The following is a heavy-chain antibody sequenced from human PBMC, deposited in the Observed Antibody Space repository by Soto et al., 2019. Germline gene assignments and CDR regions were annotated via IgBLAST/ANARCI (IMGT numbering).Heavy chain of an antibody. CDR3: ARGHCSSTSCYGSDYYYGLDV. V-gene: IGHV1-2*02. D-gene: IGHD2-2*01. CDR1: GYTFTGYY. J-gene: IGHJ6*02. CDR2: INANSGDT. Sequence: ASVKVSCKASGYTFTGYYMHWVRQAPGQGLEWMGRINANSGDTSYAQKFQGRVTMTRDTSITTAYMELRRLRSDDTAVYYCARGHCSSTSCYGSDYYYGLDVWGQGTPVTVSS.